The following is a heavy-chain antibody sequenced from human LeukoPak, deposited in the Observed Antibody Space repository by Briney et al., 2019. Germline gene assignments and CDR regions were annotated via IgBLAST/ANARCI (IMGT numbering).Heavy chain of an antibody. V-gene: IGHV3-23*01. Sequence: GGSLRLSCAASGFTFSSYAMSWVCQAPGKGLEWVSAISGSGGSTYYADSVKGRFTISRDNSKNTLYLQMNSLRAEDTAVYYCATNPDYGDYGDYWGQGTLVTVSS. J-gene: IGHJ4*02. CDR3: ATNPDYGDYGDY. CDR1: GFTFSSYA. D-gene: IGHD4-17*01. CDR2: ISGSGGST.